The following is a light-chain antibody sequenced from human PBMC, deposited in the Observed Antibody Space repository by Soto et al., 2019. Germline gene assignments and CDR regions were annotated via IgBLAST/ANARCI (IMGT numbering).Light chain of an antibody. CDR1: QSIKSNY. J-gene: IGKJ1*01. CDR2: NSS. CDR3: QQYRDLPQT. V-gene: IGKV3-20*01. Sequence: ENVLTQSPGTLSLSPGEKDTLSCRASQSIKSNYLAWYQQKPGQAPRLLIYNSSTRATGIPDRFSGSGSGTDFTLTISRLEPEDFALYYCQQYRDLPQTFGQGTKVDIK.